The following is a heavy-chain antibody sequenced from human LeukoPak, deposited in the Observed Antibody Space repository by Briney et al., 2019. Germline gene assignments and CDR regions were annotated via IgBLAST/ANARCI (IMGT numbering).Heavy chain of an antibody. V-gene: IGHV4-59*01. CDR2: IYYSGST. CDR3: ARAEAPYCGGDCYFWFDP. J-gene: IGHJ5*02. Sequence: PSETLSLTCTVSGGSISSYYWSWIRQPPGKGLEGIGYIYYSGSTNYNPSLKSRVTISVDTSKNQFSLKLSSVTAADTAVYYCARAEAPYCGGDCYFWFDPWGQGTLVTVSS. CDR1: GGSISSYY. D-gene: IGHD2-21*02.